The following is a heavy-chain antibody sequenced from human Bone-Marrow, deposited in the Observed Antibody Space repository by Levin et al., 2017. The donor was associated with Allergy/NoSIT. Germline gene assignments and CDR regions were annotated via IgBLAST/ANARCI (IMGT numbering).Heavy chain of an antibody. D-gene: IGHD3-16*01. V-gene: IGHV3-11*01. CDR2: ISTGGSTA. CDR1: GFRFSDYN. CDR3: ATVGEGLRLSYLDS. Sequence: GGSLRLSCAASGFRFSDYNMYWIRQAPGKGLEWLSLISTGGSTANYADSVKDRFTISRDNAKNLLFLQMTGLRADDPSVYYCATVGEGLRLSYLDSWGQGTLVSVSS. J-gene: IGHJ4*02.